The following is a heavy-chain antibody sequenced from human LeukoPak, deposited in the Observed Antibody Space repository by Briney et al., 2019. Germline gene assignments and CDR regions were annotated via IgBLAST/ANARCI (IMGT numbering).Heavy chain of an antibody. Sequence: PGGSLRLSCAASGFTFSSYGMRWVRQAPGKGLEWVSAISGSGGSTYYADSVKGRFTISRDNSKNTLYLQMHSLRAEDTAVYYCAKESLREVPSATFDYWGQGTLVTVSS. D-gene: IGHD2-2*01. CDR1: GFTFSSYG. V-gene: IGHV3-23*01. CDR2: ISGSGGST. CDR3: AKESLREVPSATFDY. J-gene: IGHJ4*02.